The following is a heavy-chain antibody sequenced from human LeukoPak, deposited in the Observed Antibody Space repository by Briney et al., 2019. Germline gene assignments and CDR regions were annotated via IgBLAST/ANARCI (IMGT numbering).Heavy chain of an antibody. CDR2: IYDSGST. Sequence: SETLSLTCTVSGGSISSYYWSWIRQAPGKGVEWIGYIYDSGSTNYNASLKSRVTISVDTSKNQFSLKVSFVTAADTAVYYCAGHRFSGYSHGLFDYWGQGTLVTVSS. D-gene: IGHD5-18*01. V-gene: IGHV4-59*08. CDR1: GGSISSYY. J-gene: IGHJ4*02. CDR3: AGHRFSGYSHGLFDY.